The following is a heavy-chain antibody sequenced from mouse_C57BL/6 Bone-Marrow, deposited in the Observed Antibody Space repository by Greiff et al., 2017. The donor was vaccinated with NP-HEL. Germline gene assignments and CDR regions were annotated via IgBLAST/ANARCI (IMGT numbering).Heavy chain of an antibody. V-gene: IGHV14-3*01. J-gene: IGHJ2*01. D-gene: IGHD1-1*01. CDR2: IDPANGNT. CDR1: GFNIKNTY. CDR3: AGYYYGSSYPYYFDY. Sequence: EVQLQQSVAELVRPGASVKLSCTASGFNIKNTYMHWVKQRPEQGLEWIGRIDPANGNTKYAPKFQGKATITADTSSNTAYLQLSSLTSEDTAIYYCAGYYYGSSYPYYFDYWGQGTTLTVSS.